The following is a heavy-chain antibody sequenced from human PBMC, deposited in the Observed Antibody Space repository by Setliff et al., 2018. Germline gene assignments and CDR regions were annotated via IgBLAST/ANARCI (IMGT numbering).Heavy chain of an antibody. CDR1: GGSFSGYY. Sequence: PSETLSLTCAVYGGSFSGYYWSWIRQPPGKGLEWFGEINHSGSTNNNPSLKSRVTISVDTSKNQFSLKLSSVTAADTAVYYCARTYNFWSGYFDYWGQGTLVTVSS. V-gene: IGHV4-34*01. CDR3: ARTYNFWSGYFDY. D-gene: IGHD3-3*01. J-gene: IGHJ4*02. CDR2: INHSGST.